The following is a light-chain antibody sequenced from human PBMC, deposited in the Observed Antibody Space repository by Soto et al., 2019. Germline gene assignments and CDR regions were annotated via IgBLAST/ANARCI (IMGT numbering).Light chain of an antibody. CDR1: SSDVGSYDL. V-gene: IGLV2-23*02. CDR3: CSYAGISTLV. J-gene: IGLJ3*02. CDR2: EVR. Sequence: QSALTQPASVSGSPGQSITISCYGTSSDVGSYDLGSWYQQHPDKAPKLLIYEVRKRPSGVSGRFSGSKSDDTASPTISGLQAEDEADFYCCSYAGISTLVFGGGTKLTVL.